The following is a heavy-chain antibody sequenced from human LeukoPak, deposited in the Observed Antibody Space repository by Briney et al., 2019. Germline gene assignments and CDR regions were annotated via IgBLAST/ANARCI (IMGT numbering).Heavy chain of an antibody. D-gene: IGHD5-24*01. CDR1: GGSISSDY. CDR2: IYHSGST. CDR3: ARARDGYNSYFDY. Sequence: PSETLSLTCTVSGGSISSDYWIWIRQPPGKGLEWIGYIYHSGSTYYNPSLKSRVTISVDRSKNQFSLKLSSVTAADTAVYYCARARDGYNSYFDYWGQGTLVTVSS. J-gene: IGHJ4*02. V-gene: IGHV4-30-2*01.